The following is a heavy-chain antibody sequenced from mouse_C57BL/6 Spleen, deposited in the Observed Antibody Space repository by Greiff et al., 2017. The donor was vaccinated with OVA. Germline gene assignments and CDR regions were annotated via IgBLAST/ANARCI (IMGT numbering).Heavy chain of an antibody. Sequence: EVQLVESGGDLVKPGGSLKLSCAASGFTFSSYGMSWVRQTPDKRLEWVATISSGGSYTYYPDSVKGRFTISRDNAKNTLYLQMSSLKSEDTAMYYCARHEGGSGYNYWGQGTTLTVSS. CDR1: GFTFSSYG. D-gene: IGHD3-2*02. V-gene: IGHV5-6*01. CDR2: ISSGGSYT. J-gene: IGHJ2*01. CDR3: ARHEGGSGYNY.